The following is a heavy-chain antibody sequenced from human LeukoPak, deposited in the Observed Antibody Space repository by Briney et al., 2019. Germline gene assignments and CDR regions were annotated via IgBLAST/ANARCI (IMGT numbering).Heavy chain of an antibody. CDR2: ISWNSGSI. CDR1: GFTFDDYA. CDR3: AKDIVAGDYYYYYMDV. J-gene: IGHJ6*03. D-gene: IGHD6-19*01. Sequence: GRSLRLSCAASGFTFDDYAMHSVRQAPGKGLEWVSGISWNSGSIGYADSVKGRFTISRDNAKNSLYLQMNSPRAEDTALYYCAKDIVAGDYYYYYMDVWGKGITVTVSS. V-gene: IGHV3-9*01.